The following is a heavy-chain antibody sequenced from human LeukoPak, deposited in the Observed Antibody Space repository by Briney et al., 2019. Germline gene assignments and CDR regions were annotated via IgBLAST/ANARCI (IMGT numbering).Heavy chain of an antibody. J-gene: IGHJ4*02. V-gene: IGHV1-18*01. CDR2: ISAYNGDT. D-gene: IGHD4-17*01. Sequence: ASVKVSCKASGYTFTSYGISWVRQAPGQGLEWMGWISAYNGDTNYAQRVQGRVTMTTDTSTTTAYMELRSLRSDDTAVYYCAREGIDDYGDMIFDYWGQGTLVTVSS. CDR1: GYTFTSYG. CDR3: AREGIDDYGDMIFDY.